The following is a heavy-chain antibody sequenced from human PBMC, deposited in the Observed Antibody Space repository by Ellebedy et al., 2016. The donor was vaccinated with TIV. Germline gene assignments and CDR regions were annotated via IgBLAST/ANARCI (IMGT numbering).Heavy chain of an antibody. V-gene: IGHV3-21*01. CDR1: GFTFSSYS. J-gene: IGHJ4*02. D-gene: IGHD1-1*01. Sequence: GESLKISCAASGFTFSSYSMNWVRQAPGKGLEWVSSISSRSSYIYYADSVKGRFTISRDNAKNSLYLQMNSLRAEDTAVYYCARDSVHERYNFDLLFDFWGQGTLVTVSS. CDR3: ARDSVHERYNFDLLFDF. CDR2: ISSRSSYI.